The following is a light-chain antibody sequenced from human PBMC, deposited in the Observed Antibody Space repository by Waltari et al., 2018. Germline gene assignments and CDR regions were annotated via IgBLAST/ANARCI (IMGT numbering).Light chain of an antibody. CDR3: SSYTSSGTPYV. J-gene: IGLJ1*01. CDR2: DVT. V-gene: IGLV2-14*03. CDR1: SSDVGGHNY. Sequence: QSALTQPASGSGSPGQSITIPCTGTSSDVGGHNYVPWYQQHPGKAPKLIIYDVTDRPSGVSNRFSGSKFGNTASLTISGLQAEDEADYYCSSYTSSGTPYVFGTGTRVTVL.